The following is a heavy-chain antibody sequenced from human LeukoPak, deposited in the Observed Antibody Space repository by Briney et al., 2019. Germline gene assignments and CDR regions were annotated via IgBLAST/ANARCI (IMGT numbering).Heavy chain of an antibody. CDR1: GFTFSDFY. CDR3: AREGYYYYYGMDV. J-gene: IGHJ6*02. CDR2: ISSSGSTI. Sequence: PGGSLRLSCAASGFTFSDFYMSWIRQAPGKGLEWVSYISSSGSTIYYADSVKGRFTISRDNAKNTLYLQMNSLRAEDTAVYYCAREGYYYYYGMDVWGQGTTITVSS. V-gene: IGHV3-11*04.